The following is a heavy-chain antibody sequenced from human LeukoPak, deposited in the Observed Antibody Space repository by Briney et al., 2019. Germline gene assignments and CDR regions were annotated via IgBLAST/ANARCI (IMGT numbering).Heavy chain of an antibody. CDR2: ISSSSSYI. CDR3: ARGSSGPYYFDY. J-gene: IGHJ4*02. CDR1: GFTFSSYS. Sequence: GGSLRLSCAASGFTFSSYSMNWVRQAPPKGLEWVSSISSSSSYIYYADSVKGRFTISRENAKNSLYLQMYSLRAEDTAVYYCARGSSGPYYFDYWGQGSQVTVSS. V-gene: IGHV3-21*01. D-gene: IGHD6-19*01.